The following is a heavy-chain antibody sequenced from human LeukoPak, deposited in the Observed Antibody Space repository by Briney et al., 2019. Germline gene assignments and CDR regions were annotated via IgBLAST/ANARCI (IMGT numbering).Heavy chain of an antibody. CDR1: GYTLTELS. J-gene: IGHJ3*02. D-gene: IGHD3-10*01. V-gene: IGHV1-24*01. CDR3: ATLVTITVSDAFDI. CDR2: FDPEDGET. Sequence: ASVKVSCKVSGYTLTELSMHWVRQAPGKGLEWMGGFDPEDGETIYAQKFQGRVTMTEDTSTDTAYMELSSLRSEDTAVYYCATLVTITVSDAFDIRGQGAMVTVSS.